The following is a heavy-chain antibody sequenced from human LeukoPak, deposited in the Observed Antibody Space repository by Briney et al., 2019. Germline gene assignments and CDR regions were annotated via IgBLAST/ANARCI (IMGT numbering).Heavy chain of an antibody. V-gene: IGHV1-2*02. CDR3: ARLPRKQQLVLDYYYGMDV. CDR1: GYTFTGYY. CDR2: INPNSGGT. D-gene: IGHD6-13*01. Sequence: GASVKVSCKASGYTFTGYYMHWVRQAPGQGLEWMGWINPNSGGTNYAQKFQGGVTMTRDTSISTAYMELSRLRSDDTAVYYCARLPRKQQLVLDYYYGMDVWGQGTTVTVSS. J-gene: IGHJ6*02.